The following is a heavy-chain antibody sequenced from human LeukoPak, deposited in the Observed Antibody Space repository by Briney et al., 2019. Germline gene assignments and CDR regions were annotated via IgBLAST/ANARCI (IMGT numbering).Heavy chain of an antibody. CDR3: ASLAVAGLSEGY. CDR2: IYYSGST. Sequence: SETLSLTCTVSGGSISSDSYYWAWIRQPPGKGLEWIASIYYSGSTYYNPSLKSRITISVDTSGNQFSLKLSSVTAADTAVYYCASLAVAGLSEGYWGQGTLVIVSS. CDR1: GGSISSDSYY. D-gene: IGHD6-19*01. V-gene: IGHV4-39*01. J-gene: IGHJ4*02.